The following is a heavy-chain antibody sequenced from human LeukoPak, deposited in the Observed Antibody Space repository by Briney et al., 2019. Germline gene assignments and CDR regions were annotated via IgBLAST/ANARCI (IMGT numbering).Heavy chain of an antibody. Sequence: ASVKVSCKASGYTFTVYCMHWVRQAPGQGLEWMGWINPNSGGTNYAQKFQGRVTMTRDTSISTAYMELSRLRSDDTALYYCTRDVRPRGGIDSWGQGTLVTVSS. D-gene: IGHD3-10*01. V-gene: IGHV1-2*02. CDR1: GYTFTVYC. CDR3: TRDVRPRGGIDS. CDR2: INPNSGGT. J-gene: IGHJ4*02.